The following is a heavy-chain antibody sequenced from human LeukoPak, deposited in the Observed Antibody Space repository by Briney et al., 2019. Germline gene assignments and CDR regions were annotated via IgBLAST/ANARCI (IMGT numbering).Heavy chain of an antibody. Sequence: SETLSLTCTVSGGSISSYYWSWIRQPPGKGLEWIGYIYYSGSTNYNPSLKSRVTISVDTSKNQFSLKLSSVTAADTAVYYCARRRGYGFVIFDYWGQGTLVTVSS. CDR1: GGSISSYY. J-gene: IGHJ4*02. V-gene: IGHV4-59*12. D-gene: IGHD5-12*01. CDR2: IYYSGST. CDR3: ARRRGYGFVIFDY.